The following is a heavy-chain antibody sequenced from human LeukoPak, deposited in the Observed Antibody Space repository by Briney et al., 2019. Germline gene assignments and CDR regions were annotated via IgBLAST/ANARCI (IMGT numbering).Heavy chain of an antibody. D-gene: IGHD5-24*01. J-gene: IGHJ4*02. CDR2: FYVGGAT. CDR3: ARGDGYNFFDY. CDR1: GFSVTNNY. V-gene: IGHV3-53*01. Sequence: GGSLRLSCAVSGFSVTNNYMSWVRQAPGKGLEWVSGFYVGGATYYADSEKGRFTICRDNSENTLYHKMKSLRAEDTAVYYCARGDGYNFFDYWGQGTLVTVSS.